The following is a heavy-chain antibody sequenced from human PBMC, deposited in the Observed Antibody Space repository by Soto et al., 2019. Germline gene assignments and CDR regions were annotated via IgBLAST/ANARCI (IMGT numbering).Heavy chain of an antibody. D-gene: IGHD5-18*01. Sequence: EVQLVESGGGLVQPGGSLRLSCGGSEFTFRTYWLSWVRQVPGKGLEWVANINQDGSEKNYVDSVKGRFTISRDNAKNSLYLQMSSLRAEDTALYYCARAASTSWYSYDYHGMDVWGQGTTVTVSS. CDR2: INQDGSEK. V-gene: IGHV3-7*05. J-gene: IGHJ6*02. CDR3: ARAASTSWYSYDYHGMDV. CDR1: EFTFRTYW.